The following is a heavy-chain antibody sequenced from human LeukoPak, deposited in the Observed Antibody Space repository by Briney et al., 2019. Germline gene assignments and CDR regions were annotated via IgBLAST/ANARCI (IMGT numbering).Heavy chain of an antibody. CDR1: GFTLTRNH. Sequence: GGSLRLSCAASGFTLTRNHMNWVRQAPGKGLEWVSSISSSGGYIYYADSVKGRFTISRDNAKNSLFLQMNSLRAEDTAVYYCARGRSEWLTAGDFWGQGTLVTVSS. CDR3: ARGRSEWLTAGDF. J-gene: IGHJ4*02. V-gene: IGHV3-21*01. CDR2: ISSSGGYI. D-gene: IGHD5-12*01.